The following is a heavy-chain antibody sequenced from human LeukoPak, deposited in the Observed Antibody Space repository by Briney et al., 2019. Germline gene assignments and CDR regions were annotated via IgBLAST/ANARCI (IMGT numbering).Heavy chain of an antibody. J-gene: IGHJ4*02. V-gene: IGHV3-30*02. Sequence: GGSLRLSCAASGFTFSSYGMHRVRQAPGKGLEWVAFIRYDGSNKYYADSVKGRFTISRDNSKNTLYLQMNSLRAEDTAVYYCAKVLDGDYDSSGYYHFIDYWGQGTLVTVSS. CDR3: AKVLDGDYDSSGYYHFIDY. CDR2: IRYDGSNK. CDR1: GFTFSSYG. D-gene: IGHD3-22*01.